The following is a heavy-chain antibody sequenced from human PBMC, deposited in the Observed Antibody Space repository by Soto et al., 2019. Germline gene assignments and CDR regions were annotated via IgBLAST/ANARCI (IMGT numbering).Heavy chain of an antibody. J-gene: IGHJ6*02. V-gene: IGHV3-21*01. CDR2: ISSSSSYI. Sequence: WGSLRLSCAASGFTFISYSINFVRHSPFKWLEWVSSISSSSSYIYYADSVKGRFTISRDNAKNSLYLQMNSLRAEDTAVYYCARDSDDYCSGGSCYHYGMDVWGQGTTVTVSS. CDR1: GFTFISYS. CDR3: ARDSDDYCSGGSCYHYGMDV. D-gene: IGHD2-15*01.